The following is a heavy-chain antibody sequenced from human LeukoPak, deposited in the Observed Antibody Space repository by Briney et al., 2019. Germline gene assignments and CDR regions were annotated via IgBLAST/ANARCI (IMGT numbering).Heavy chain of an antibody. J-gene: IGHJ4*02. Sequence: PGGSLRLSCAASGFTVSSNYMSWVRQAPGKGLEWVSVIYSGGSTYYADSVKGRLTISRDNSKNTLYLQMNSLRAEDTAVYYCARGGLYSYGLVPYYFDYWGQGTLVTVSS. V-gene: IGHV3-66*01. CDR3: ARGGLYSYGLVPYYFDY. D-gene: IGHD5-18*01. CDR2: IYSGGST. CDR1: GFTVSSNY.